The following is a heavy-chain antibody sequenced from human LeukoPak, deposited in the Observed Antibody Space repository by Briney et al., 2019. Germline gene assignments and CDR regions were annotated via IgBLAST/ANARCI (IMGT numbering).Heavy chain of an antibody. CDR1: GGSISSSSYY. D-gene: IGHD5-24*01. Sequence: SETLSLTCTVSGGSISSSSYYWGWIRQPPGKGLGCIGSIFYSGRTYYNPSLKSRVTISVDTSKNQFSLKLSSVTAADTAVYYCARLSRDGYNWAFDIWGQGTMVTVSS. CDR2: IFYSGRT. V-gene: IGHV4-39*07. CDR3: ARLSRDGYNWAFDI. J-gene: IGHJ3*02.